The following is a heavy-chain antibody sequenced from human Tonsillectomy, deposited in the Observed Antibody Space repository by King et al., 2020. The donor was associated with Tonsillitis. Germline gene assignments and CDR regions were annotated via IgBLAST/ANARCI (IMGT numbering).Heavy chain of an antibody. CDR2: IKSKTDGGTT. CDR1: GFTFSNAW. V-gene: IGHV3-15*05. D-gene: IGHD2-2*01. J-gene: IGHJ4*02. CDR3: TTDLRSPPTKYCSSTSCYYNDLFDY. Sequence: DVQLVESGGGLVKPGGSLRLSCAASGFTFSNAWMSWVRQAPGKGLEWVGRIKSKTDGGTTDYDAPVKGIFTISRDDSKNTQYLQMNSLKTEDTAVYYRTTDLRSPPTKYCSSTSCYYNDLFDYWGQGTLVTVSS.